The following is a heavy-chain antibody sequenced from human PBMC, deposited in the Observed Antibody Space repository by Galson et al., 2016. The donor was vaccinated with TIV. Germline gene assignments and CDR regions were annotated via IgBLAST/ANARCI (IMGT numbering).Heavy chain of an antibody. V-gene: IGHV1-24*01. D-gene: IGHD3-22*01. CDR1: GYTLSEIA. CDR3: ATVAWFPGLSLDS. CDR2: FDPEAGRT. Sequence: SVKVSCKVSGYTLSEIAMHWVRQAPGKGLEWMGGFDPEAGRTIYAQKFHGRVTVTEGTATDTASMEVNNLRSDDTAVYYRATVAWFPGLSLDSWGQGTLVTVSS. J-gene: IGHJ4*02.